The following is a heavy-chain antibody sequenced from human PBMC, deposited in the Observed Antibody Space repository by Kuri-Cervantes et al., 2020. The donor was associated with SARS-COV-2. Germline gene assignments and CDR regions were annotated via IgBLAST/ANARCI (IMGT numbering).Heavy chain of an antibody. Sequence: GSLRLSCTVSGGSISSYYWSWIRQPAGKGLEWIGRIYTSGSTNYNPSLKSRVTMSVDTSKNQFSLKLSSVTAADTAVYYCAREWAVVNYFDYWGQGTLVTVSS. J-gene: IGHJ4*02. V-gene: IGHV4-4*07. CDR3: AREWAVVNYFDY. CDR1: GGSISSYY. D-gene: IGHD4-23*01. CDR2: IYTSGST.